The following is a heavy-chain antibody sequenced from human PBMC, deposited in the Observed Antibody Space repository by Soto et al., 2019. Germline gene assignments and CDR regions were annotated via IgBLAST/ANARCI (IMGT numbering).Heavy chain of an antibody. CDR2: IIPIFGTA. V-gene: IGHV1-69*12. Sequence: QVQLVQSGAEVKKPGSSVKVSCKASGGTFSSYAISWVRQAPGQGLEWMGGIIPIFGTANYAQKFQGRVTITADESTCSANKRLSSLRYQHSGVYYCARQAMDHYYYGMQVWDQGTTVSVSS. CDR3: ARQAMDHYYYGMQV. D-gene: IGHD5-18*01. J-gene: IGHJ6*02. CDR1: GGTFSSYA.